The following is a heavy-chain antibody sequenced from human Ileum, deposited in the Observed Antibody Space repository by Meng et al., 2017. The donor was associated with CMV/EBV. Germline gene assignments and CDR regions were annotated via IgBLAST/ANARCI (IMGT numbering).Heavy chain of an antibody. J-gene: IGHJ6*02. D-gene: IGHD6-19*01. Sequence: KVSCKGSGDSFTSYCIGWVRQRPGKGLGGMGIIYPGDSDTRYSPSFQDQVTISADKSISTACLQGSSLKDSDTAMYYCARQRVGQWLAEPHYYYHGMDVWGQGTTVTVSS. CDR2: IYPGDSDT. V-gene: IGHV5-51*01. CDR3: ARQRVGQWLAEPHYYYHGMDV. CDR1: GDSFTSYC.